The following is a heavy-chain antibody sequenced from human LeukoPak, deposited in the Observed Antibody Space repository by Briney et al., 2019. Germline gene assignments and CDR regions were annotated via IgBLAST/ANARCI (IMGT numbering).Heavy chain of an antibody. D-gene: IGHD6-19*01. CDR1: GFTFDESA. Sequence: GGSLRLSCAASGFTFDESAMHWVRQAPGKGLEWVSGIGWDSNSIVYADSVKGRFTISRDNAKNSLYLQMNGLRPEDTASYYCAKAVAAPGAFDIWGRGTVVTVSS. J-gene: IGHJ3*02. CDR3: AKAVAAPGAFDI. V-gene: IGHV3-9*01. CDR2: IGWDSNSI.